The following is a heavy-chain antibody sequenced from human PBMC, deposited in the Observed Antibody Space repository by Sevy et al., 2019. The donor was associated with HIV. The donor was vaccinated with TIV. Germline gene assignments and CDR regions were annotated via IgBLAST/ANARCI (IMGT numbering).Heavy chain of an antibody. V-gene: IGHV3-30*18. CDR1: GYTFGTYD. J-gene: IGHJ6*02. CDR3: AKNRPPGGSLFSRHGMDV. Sequence: GGSLRLSCAASGYTFGTYDMHWVRQAPGKGLEWVAIISYDGSYRYYADSVRGRFSVSRDNSKNTMYLQMSGLLIEDTAVYYCAKNRPPGGSLFSRHGMDVWGRGTTVTVSS. CDR2: ISYDGSYR. D-gene: IGHD3-16*01.